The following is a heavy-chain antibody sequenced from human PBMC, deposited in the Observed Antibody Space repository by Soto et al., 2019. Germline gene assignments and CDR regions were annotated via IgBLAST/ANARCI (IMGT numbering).Heavy chain of an antibody. J-gene: IGHJ2*01. Sequence: PGKGLEWIGYIYYSGSTNYNPSLKSRVTISVDTSKNQFSLKLSSVTAADTAVYYCFSKRIEARIQYTGTVSAFLRNRSSDL. D-gene: IGHD6-6*01. V-gene: IGHV4-59*01. CDR3: FSKRIEARIQYTGTVSAFLRNRSSDL. CDR2: IYYSGST.